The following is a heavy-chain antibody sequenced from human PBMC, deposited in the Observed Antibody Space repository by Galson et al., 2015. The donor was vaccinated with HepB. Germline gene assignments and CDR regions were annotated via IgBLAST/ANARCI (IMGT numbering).Heavy chain of an antibody. Sequence: QSGAEVKKPGESLKISCKGSGYSFTSYWIGWVRQMPGKGLEWMGIIYPGDSDTRYSPSFQGQVTISADKSISTAYLQWSSLKASDTAVYYCARSSSSWYQAYYYGMDVWGQGTTVTVSS. J-gene: IGHJ6*02. D-gene: IGHD6-13*01. CDR2: IYPGDSDT. CDR3: ARSSSSWYQAYYYGMDV. V-gene: IGHV5-51*01. CDR1: GYSFTSYW.